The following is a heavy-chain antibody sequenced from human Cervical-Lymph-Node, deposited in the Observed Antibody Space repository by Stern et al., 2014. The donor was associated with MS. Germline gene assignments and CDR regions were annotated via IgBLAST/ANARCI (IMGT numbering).Heavy chain of an antibody. D-gene: IGHD6-6*01. CDR2: IHTVGPT. J-gene: IGHJ5*02. CDR3: AIEMAARRLDP. Sequence: EVQLVESGGGLVQPGESMRLSCAASGDAVSASYVNWVRQAPGKGLEWVSMIHTVGPTFYADSVRGRFTISRDRSENTVYLQMNSLTIEDTATYYCAIEMAARRLDPWGQGTLVTVSS. V-gene: IGHV3-66*01. CDR1: GDAVSASY.